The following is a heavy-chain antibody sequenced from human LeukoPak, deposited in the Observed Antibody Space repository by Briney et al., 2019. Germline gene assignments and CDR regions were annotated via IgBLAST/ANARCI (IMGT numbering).Heavy chain of an antibody. CDR1: GFTFSSYG. CDR2: ISYDGSNK. CDR3: AKGGGMVRDLTFDY. D-gene: IGHD3-10*01. V-gene: IGHV3-30*18. Sequence: GRSLRLSCAASGFTFSSYGMHWVRQAPGKGLEWVAVISYDGSNKYYADSVKGRFTISRDNSKNTLYLQMNSLRAEDTAVYYCAKGGGMVRDLTFDYWGQGTLVTVCS. J-gene: IGHJ4*02.